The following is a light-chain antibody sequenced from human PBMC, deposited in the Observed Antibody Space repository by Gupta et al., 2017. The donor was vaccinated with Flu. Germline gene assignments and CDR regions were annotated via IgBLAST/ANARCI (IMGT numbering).Light chain of an antibody. Sequence: EILMTQSPATLSVSPAERATLTCRASQSVRSNLAWYQQNPGQAPRHLIYRASTRAIGIPARFSGSGFGTEFTLTISSLQSEDFAVYYCQQDNNWPQTFGQGTKVEIK. V-gene: IGKV3-15*01. J-gene: IGKJ1*01. CDR2: RAS. CDR3: QQDNNWPQT. CDR1: QSVRSN.